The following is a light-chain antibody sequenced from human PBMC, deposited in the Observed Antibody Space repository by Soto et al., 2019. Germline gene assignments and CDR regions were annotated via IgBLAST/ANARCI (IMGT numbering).Light chain of an antibody. CDR1: QGISNY. Sequence: DIQLTQSPSFLSASVGDRVTISCRARQGISNYLGWYQQKPGKAPKLVINAASTLQSGVPSRFSGSGSGTEFTLTISSLQPEDFATYYCQQFNDYPITFGQGTRLEIK. CDR3: QQFNDYPIT. V-gene: IGKV1-9*01. CDR2: AAS. J-gene: IGKJ5*01.